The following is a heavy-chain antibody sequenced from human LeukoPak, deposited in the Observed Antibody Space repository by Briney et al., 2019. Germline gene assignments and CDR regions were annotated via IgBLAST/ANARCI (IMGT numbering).Heavy chain of an antibody. Sequence: PSETLSLTRTVSGGSISSGDYYWSWIRQPPGKGLEWIGYIYYSGSTYYNPSLKSRVTISVDTSKNQFSLKLSSVTAADTAVYYCARVYYYDSPASGFDYWGQGTLVTVSS. CDR2: IYYSGST. V-gene: IGHV4-30-4*01. J-gene: IGHJ4*02. CDR3: ARVYYYDSPASGFDY. D-gene: IGHD3-22*01. CDR1: GGSISSGDYY.